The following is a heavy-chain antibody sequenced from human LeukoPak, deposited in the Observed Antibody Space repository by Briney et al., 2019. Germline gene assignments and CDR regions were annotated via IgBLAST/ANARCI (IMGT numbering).Heavy chain of an antibody. CDR3: ARDTVPWRSFGP. V-gene: IGHV4-59*01. D-gene: IGHD2-8*02. CDR2: IYYSGST. Sequence: SETLSLTCTVSGGSISSYYWSWIRQPPGKGLEWIGYIYYSGSTNYNPSLKSRVTISVDTSKNQFSLKLSSVTAADTAVYYCARDTVPWRSFGPWGQGTLVTVSS. J-gene: IGHJ5*02. CDR1: GGSISSYY.